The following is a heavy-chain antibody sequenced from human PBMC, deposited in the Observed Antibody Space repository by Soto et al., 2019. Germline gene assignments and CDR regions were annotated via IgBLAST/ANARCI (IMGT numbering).Heavy chain of an antibody. J-gene: IGHJ4*02. CDR1: GFPFSTYA. Sequence: GGSLRLSCAVSGFPFSTYAMNLVRQAPGKGLEWVSAISGSGGTTYYADSVKGRFTMSRDNYKNTLSLQMNSLRAEDTAVYYCAQIREEATGHWGQGTRVT. CDR3: AQIREEATGH. D-gene: IGHD3-3*02. CDR2: ISGSGGTT. V-gene: IGHV3-23*01.